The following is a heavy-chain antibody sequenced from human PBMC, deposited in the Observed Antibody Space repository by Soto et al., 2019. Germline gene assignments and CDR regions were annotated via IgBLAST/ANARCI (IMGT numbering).Heavy chain of an antibody. J-gene: IGHJ4*02. CDR3: EREPRHYFDY. CDR1: GFTFSSYW. Sequence: GGSLRLSCAASGFTFSSYWMHWVRQAPGKGLVWVSRINSDGSSTSYADSVKGRFTISRDNAKNTLYLQMNSLRAEDRVVYYCEREPRHYFDYWGQGTLVTVSS. CDR2: INSDGSST. V-gene: IGHV3-74*01.